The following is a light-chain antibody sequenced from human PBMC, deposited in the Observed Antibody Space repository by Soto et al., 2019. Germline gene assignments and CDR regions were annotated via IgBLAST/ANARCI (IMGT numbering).Light chain of an antibody. CDR1: SSYIGAVYD. V-gene: IGLV1-40*01. Sequence: QSVLTQPPSVSGAPGQRVTISCTGSSSYIGAVYDVHWYQHLPGTAPKLLIYGNTNRPSGVPDRFSGSKSGTSASLAITGLQAEDEADYYCQSSDSSLSGYVFGTGTKLTVL. CDR3: QSSDSSLSGYV. J-gene: IGLJ1*01. CDR2: GNT.